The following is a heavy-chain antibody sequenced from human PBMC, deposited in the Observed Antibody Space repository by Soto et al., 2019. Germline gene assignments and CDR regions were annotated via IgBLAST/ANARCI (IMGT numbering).Heavy chain of an antibody. CDR3: ARLDARNYYDSSGYYSY. CDR2: IWYDGSNK. Sequence: AGGGLRISRAAAGFSFCSYGLHWVRQGPGKGLEWVAVIWYDGSNKYYADSVKGRFTISRDTSTSTVCMELSSLRSEDTAVYYCARLDARNYYDSSGYYSYWGQGTLVTVSS. D-gene: IGHD3-22*01. CDR1: GFSFCSYG. J-gene: IGHJ4*02. V-gene: IGHV3-33*01.